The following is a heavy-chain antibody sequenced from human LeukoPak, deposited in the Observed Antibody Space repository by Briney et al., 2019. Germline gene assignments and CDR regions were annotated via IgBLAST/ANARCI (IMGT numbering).Heavy chain of an antibody. CDR1: GRSFSGYY. V-gene: IGHV4-34*01. D-gene: IGHD2-21*02. CDR2: INHSGST. Sequence: PSETLSLTCALYGRSFSGYYWSWIPQPPGKGLEWIGEINHSGSTNYNPSLKSLVTISVDTSKNQFSLKLSSVTAADTAVYYCAGPEVTAPLDAFDIWGEGTMVTVSS. CDR3: AGPEVTAPLDAFDI. J-gene: IGHJ3*02.